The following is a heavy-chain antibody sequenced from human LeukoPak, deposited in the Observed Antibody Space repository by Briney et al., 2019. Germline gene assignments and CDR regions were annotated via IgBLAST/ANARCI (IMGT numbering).Heavy chain of an antibody. CDR1: GYSFTNYW. CDR2: IYPGDSDT. Sequence: GESLKISCNGSGYSFTNYWIGWVRQMPGKGLECMGIIYPGDSDTRYSPSFQGPVTISVDKSISTANLQWSSMKDSDTDMYYCARRGAYTGGNWFDPWGQGNLVPVSS. J-gene: IGHJ5*02. CDR3: ARRGAYTGGNWFDP. D-gene: IGHD7-27*01. V-gene: IGHV5-51*01.